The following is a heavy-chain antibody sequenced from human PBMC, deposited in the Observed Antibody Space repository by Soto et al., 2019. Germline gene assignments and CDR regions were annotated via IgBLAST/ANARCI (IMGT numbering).Heavy chain of an antibody. J-gene: IGHJ5*02. CDR1: GYTFTSNG. V-gene: IGHV1-18*01. CDR3: ARDKTIFGSDARPIDP. Sequence: ASVKVSCKASGYTFTSNGISWVRQAPGQGLEWMGWISAYNGNTNYAQKLQGRVTMTTDTSTSTAYMELRSLRSDDTAVYYCARDKTIFGSDARPIDPWGQGTLVTVS. D-gene: IGHD3-3*01. CDR2: ISAYNGNT.